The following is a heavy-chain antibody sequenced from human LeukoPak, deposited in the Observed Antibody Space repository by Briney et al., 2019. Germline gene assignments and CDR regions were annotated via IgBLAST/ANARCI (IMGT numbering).Heavy chain of an antibody. Sequence: GGSLRLSCAASGFTFSSYSMNWVRQAPGKGLEWVSYISSSSGTMFYADSVKGRFTISRDNAKNSLYLQMNSLRAEDTAVYYCAREVDYGDYFDYWGQGTLVTVSS. CDR3: AREVDYGDYFDY. CDR2: ISSSSGTM. D-gene: IGHD4-17*01. CDR1: GFTFSSYS. V-gene: IGHV3-48*04. J-gene: IGHJ4*02.